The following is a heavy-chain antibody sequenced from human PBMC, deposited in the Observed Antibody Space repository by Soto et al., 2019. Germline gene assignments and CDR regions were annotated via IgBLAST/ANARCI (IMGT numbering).Heavy chain of an antibody. D-gene: IGHD2-15*01. CDR1: GGTFSSYA. J-gene: IGHJ4*02. CDR2: IIPIFGTA. V-gene: IGHV1-69*01. Sequence: QVQLVQSGAEVKKPGSSVKVSCKASGGTFSSYAISWVRQAPGQGLEWMGGIIPIFGTANYAQKFQGRVTITADESTSTAYLELSSLRSEDTAMYYCARDPVPGSATPYYFDYWGQGTLVTVSS. CDR3: ARDPVPGSATPYYFDY.